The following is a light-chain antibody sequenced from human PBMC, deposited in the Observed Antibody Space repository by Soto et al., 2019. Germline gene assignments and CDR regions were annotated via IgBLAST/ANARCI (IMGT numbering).Light chain of an antibody. J-gene: IGKJ4*01. Sequence: AIRMTQSPSSFSASTGDRVTITCRASQGISSYLAWYQQKPGKAPKLLIYAASTLQRGVPSRFSGSGSGTDFTLTISCMQCEHFATYYCQQYYSYPLTFGGGTKVDIK. CDR2: AAS. V-gene: IGKV1-8*01. CDR1: QGISSY. CDR3: QQYYSYPLT.